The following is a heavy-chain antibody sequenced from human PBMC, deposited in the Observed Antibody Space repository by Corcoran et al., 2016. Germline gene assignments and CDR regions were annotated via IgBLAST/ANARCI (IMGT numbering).Heavy chain of an antibody. J-gene: IGHJ6*02. CDR1: GGSISSYY. V-gene: IGHV4-59*01. CDR2: IYYSGST. Sequence: QVQLQESGPGLVKPSETLSLTCTVSGGSISSYYWSWIRQPPGKGLEWIGYIYYSGSTNYNPSLKSRVTISVDTSKNQFSLKLSSVTAADTAVYYCARVVGGYYGMDFWGQGTTVTVSS. CDR3: ARVVGGYYGMDF. D-gene: IGHD3-10*01.